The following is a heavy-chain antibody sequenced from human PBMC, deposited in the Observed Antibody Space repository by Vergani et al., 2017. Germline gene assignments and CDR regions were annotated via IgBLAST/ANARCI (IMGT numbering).Heavy chain of an antibody. CDR2: LCPSGST. V-gene: IGHV4-4*07. D-gene: IGHD7-27*01. CDR1: GAPISYWC. Sequence: QVQMQESGPGLVKTSETLSLTCSASGAPISYWCWSWLRQPAGKGLEWIGRLCPSGSTNYKPSLKSRVSVSLDTSKNRFSLNLTSVTATDTAVYYCATGAGPFDIWGQGTLVTVSS. CDR3: ATGAGPFDI. J-gene: IGHJ4*02.